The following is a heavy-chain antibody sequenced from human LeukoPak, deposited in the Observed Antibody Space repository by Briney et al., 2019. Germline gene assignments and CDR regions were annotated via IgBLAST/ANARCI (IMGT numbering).Heavy chain of an antibody. CDR1: GFTVSSNY. CDR2: IYSGGAT. CDR3: ARVMFDNSAYYSSYFDY. Sequence: GGSLRLSCAASGFTVSSNYMSWVRRAPGRGLEWLSLIYSGGATYYADSVKGRFTISRDNSKNTLYLQMNSLRAEDTAVYYCARVMFDNSAYYSSYFDYWGQGTLVTVSS. J-gene: IGHJ4*02. D-gene: IGHD3-22*01. V-gene: IGHV3-66*01.